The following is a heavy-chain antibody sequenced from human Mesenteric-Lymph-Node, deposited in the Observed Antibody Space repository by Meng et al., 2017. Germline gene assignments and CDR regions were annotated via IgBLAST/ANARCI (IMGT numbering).Heavy chain of an antibody. D-gene: IGHD3-22*01. Sequence: KVSCKGSGYSFTSYWIGWVRQMPGKGLEWMGIIYPGDSDTRYRPSFQGQVTISADKSISTAYLQWSSLKASDTAMYYCAGRRYYYDSSGYVYRYFDLWGRGTLVTVS. CDR1: GYSFTSYW. V-gene: IGHV5-51*01. J-gene: IGHJ2*01. CDR2: IYPGDSDT. CDR3: AGRRYYYDSSGYVYRYFDL.